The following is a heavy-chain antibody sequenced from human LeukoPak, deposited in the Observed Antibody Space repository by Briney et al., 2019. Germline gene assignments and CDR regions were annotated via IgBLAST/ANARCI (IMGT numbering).Heavy chain of an antibody. V-gene: IGHV1-69*04. CDR1: GYTFTSYG. CDR2: IIPILGIA. CDR3: ARAASYYDSSGSRDAFDI. D-gene: IGHD3-22*01. Sequence: GASVNVSCKASGYTFTSYGISWVRQAPGQGLEWMGRIIPILGIANYAQKFQGRITITADKSTSTAYMELSSLRSEDTALYYCARAASYYDSSGSRDAFDIWGQGTMVTVSS. J-gene: IGHJ3*02.